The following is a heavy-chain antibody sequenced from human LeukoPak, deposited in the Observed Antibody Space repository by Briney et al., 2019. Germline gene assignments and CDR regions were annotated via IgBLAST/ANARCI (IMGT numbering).Heavy chain of an antibody. J-gene: IGHJ4*02. CDR2: IRYDGSNK. CDR1: GFTFSSYG. D-gene: IGHD2-2*01. Sequence: GGSLRLSCAASGFTFSSYGMHWVRQAPGKGLEWVAFIRYDGSNKYYADSVKGRFTISRDSSKNTLYLQMNSLRAEDTAVYYCANGGCSSTSCSYDYWGQGTLVTVSS. V-gene: IGHV3-30*02. CDR3: ANGGCSSTSCSYDY.